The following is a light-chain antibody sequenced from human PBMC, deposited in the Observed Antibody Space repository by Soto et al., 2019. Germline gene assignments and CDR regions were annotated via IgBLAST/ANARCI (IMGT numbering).Light chain of an antibody. CDR3: QQSFTIPYT. J-gene: IGKJ2*01. CDR2: SAS. Sequence: DIQMTQSPSSLSASVGDRVTITCRASQNIRNYLNWDQQKPGKAPNLLIHSASTLRSGVPSRFSGSGSGTYFALTISSLQPEDFASYHCQQSFTIPYTFGQGTSVAIK. CDR1: QNIRNY. V-gene: IGKV1-39*01.